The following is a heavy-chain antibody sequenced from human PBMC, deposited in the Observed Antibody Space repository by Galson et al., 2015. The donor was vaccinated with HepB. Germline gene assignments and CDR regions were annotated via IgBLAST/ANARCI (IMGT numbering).Heavy chain of an antibody. D-gene: IGHD2-21*02. V-gene: IGHV3-7*03. CDR2: IKQDGSEK. CDR3: ARDALAYCGGDCYSHFDY. Sequence: SLRLSCAASGFTFSSYWMSWVRQAPGKGLGWVANIKQDGSEKYYVDSVKGRFTISRDNAKNSLYLQMNSLRAEDTAVYYCARDALAYCGGDCYSHFDYWGQGTLVTVSS. CDR1: GFTFSSYW. J-gene: IGHJ4*02.